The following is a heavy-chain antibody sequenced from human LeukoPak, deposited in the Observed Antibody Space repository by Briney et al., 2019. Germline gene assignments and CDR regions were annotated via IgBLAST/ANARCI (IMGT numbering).Heavy chain of an antibody. CDR1: GFTFSSYS. D-gene: IGHD2-15*01. V-gene: IGHV3-21*01. CDR2: ISSSSSYI. Sequence: GGSLRLSCAASGFTFSSYSMNWVRQAPGKGLEWVSSISSSSSYIYYADSVKGRFTISRDNAKNSLYLQMNSLRAEDTAVYYCARGYCSGGSCLPFDYWGQGTLVTVSS. CDR3: ARGYCSGGSCLPFDY. J-gene: IGHJ4*02.